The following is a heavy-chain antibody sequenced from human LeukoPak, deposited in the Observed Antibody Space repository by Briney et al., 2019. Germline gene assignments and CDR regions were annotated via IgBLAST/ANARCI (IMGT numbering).Heavy chain of an antibody. Sequence: ASVKVCCKASGYTISHYGLIWVRQAPGQGLEWMGWISADTTETNYAQKFQDRVTLTTDTSTTTTYMDLRSLTSDDTAIYYCARVLATVMIGPLDVWGQGTMVTVSS. CDR1: GYTISHYG. V-gene: IGHV1-18*01. CDR3: ARVLATVMIGPLDV. CDR2: ISADTTET. D-gene: IGHD3-16*01. J-gene: IGHJ3*01.